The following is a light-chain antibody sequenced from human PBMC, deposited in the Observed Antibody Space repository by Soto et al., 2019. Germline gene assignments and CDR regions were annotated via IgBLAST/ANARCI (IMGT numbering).Light chain of an antibody. CDR1: RSVSSNF. Sequence: EIVLTQSPGTPSLSPGGRATLSCRASRSVSSNFLAWYQQKPGQAPRPLIYGASSRATGIPDRFRGSGSVTDSTLATSGLEPDDFAVYYGQPYGSSPPLTFGGGTRVLSK. CDR3: QPYGSSPPLT. J-gene: IGKJ4*01. CDR2: GAS. V-gene: IGKV3-20*01.